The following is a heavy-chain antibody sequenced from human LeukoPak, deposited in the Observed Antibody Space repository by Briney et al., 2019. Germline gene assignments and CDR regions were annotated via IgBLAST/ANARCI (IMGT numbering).Heavy chain of an antibody. CDR1: GFTFSDYE. CDR3: AELGITMIGGV. V-gene: IGHV3-48*03. J-gene: IGHJ6*04. CDR2: ISSSGSII. Sequence: GGSLLLSCAASGFTFSDYEMNWVRQAPGKGLEWVSYISSSGSIIYYADSVKGRFTISRDNAKNSLSLQMNSLRAEDTAVYYCAELGITMIGGVWGKGTTVTISS. D-gene: IGHD3-10*02.